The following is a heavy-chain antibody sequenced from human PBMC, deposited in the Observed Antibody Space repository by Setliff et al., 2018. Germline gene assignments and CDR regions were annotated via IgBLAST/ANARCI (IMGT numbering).Heavy chain of an antibody. CDR1: GYTFTNYG. D-gene: IGHD3-22*01. V-gene: IGHV1-18*01. Sequence: ASVNVSCKASGYTFTNYGITWVRQAPGQGLEWMGWINNYNFNTNYAQKLQGRVTMTTDTSTSTAYMELRSLRSDDTAMYYCARDRNDNYESSGYYYAGGYMDVWGKGTTVTVSS. CDR3: ARDRNDNYESSGYYYAGGYMDV. J-gene: IGHJ6*03. CDR2: INNYNFNT.